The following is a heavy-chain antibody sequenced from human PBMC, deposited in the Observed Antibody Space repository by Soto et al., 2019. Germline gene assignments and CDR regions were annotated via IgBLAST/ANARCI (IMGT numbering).Heavy chain of an antibody. D-gene: IGHD3-16*01. Sequence: QVQLVQSGAEVKKPGASVKVSCKASGYTFTSDGISWVRQAPGQGLEWMGWINPYNGNTNYAQKLQGRVTMTTDTSTNTAYMELCSLRSDDTAVYYGARDWFGIDYWGQGTLVTVSS. CDR3: ARDWFGIDY. V-gene: IGHV1-18*01. J-gene: IGHJ4*02. CDR1: GYTFTSDG. CDR2: INPYNGNT.